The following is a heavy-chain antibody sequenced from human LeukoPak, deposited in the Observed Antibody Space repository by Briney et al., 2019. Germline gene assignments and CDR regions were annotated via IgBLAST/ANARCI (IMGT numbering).Heavy chain of an antibody. CDR2: IYSGGDT. CDR3: ARVYNYVFDS. J-gene: IGHJ4*02. V-gene: IGHV3-53*01. D-gene: IGHD3-10*02. CDR1: GFTFSSYS. Sequence: GGSLRLSCAASGFTFSSYSMTWVRQAVGKGLEWVSFIYSGGDTSYADSVKGRFTISRDNSKNTLYLQMTSLRAEDTAVYYCARVYNYVFDSWGQGTLVTVSS.